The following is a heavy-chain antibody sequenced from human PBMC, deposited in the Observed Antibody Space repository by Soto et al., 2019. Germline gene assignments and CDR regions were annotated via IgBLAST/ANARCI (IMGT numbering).Heavy chain of an antibody. V-gene: IGHV1-3*01. CDR1: GYSFTTYA. CDR3: ARGKGMEENYYYHGMDV. J-gene: IGHJ6*02. Sequence: GASVKVCCKASGYSFTTYAMHWVRQAPGQRLEWMAWINGGNGNTKYSQKFQDRVTITRDTSASIAYMELSSLRSEDTAVYYCARGKGMEENYYYHGMDVWGQGTTVTVSS. D-gene: IGHD1-1*01. CDR2: INGGNGNT.